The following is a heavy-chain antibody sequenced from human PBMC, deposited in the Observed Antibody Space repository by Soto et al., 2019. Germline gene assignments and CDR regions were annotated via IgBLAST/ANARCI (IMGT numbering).Heavy chain of an antibody. Sequence: QITLKESGPTLVKPTQTLTLTCTFSGFSLSTSGVGVGWIRQPPGKALEWLALIYWDDDKRYSPSLKSRLTITTDTSKNQVVLTMTNMDPVDTATYYCAHRLTRGYSGYDSAFDIWGQGTMVTVSS. CDR3: AHRLTRGYSGYDSAFDI. CDR2: IYWDDDK. D-gene: IGHD5-12*01. J-gene: IGHJ3*02. V-gene: IGHV2-5*02. CDR1: GFSLSTSGVG.